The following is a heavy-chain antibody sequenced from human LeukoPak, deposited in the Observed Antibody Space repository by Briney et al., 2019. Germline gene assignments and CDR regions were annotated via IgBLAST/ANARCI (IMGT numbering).Heavy chain of an antibody. J-gene: IGHJ4*02. CDR1: GYTFIDYY. V-gene: IGHV1-2*02. CDR3: ARDQGLKAFDY. Sequence: ASVKVSCKASGYTFIDYYMHWVRQAPGQGLEWMGWINPNGGGTVYAQKFQGRVTMTRDTSISTAYMELSSLRSDDTAVYFCARDQGLKAFDYWGQGALVTVSS. CDR2: INPNGGGT.